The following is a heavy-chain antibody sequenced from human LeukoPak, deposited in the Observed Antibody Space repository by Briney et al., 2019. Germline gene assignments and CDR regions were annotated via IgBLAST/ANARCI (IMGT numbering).Heavy chain of an antibody. CDR1: GFTFDTYG. V-gene: IGHV3-23*01. CDR2: IRGSDGRT. CDR3: AKGGWLDC. Sequence: GGSLRLSCAASGFTFDTYGMTWVRQAPGKGLEWVSGIRGSDGRTYYAHSVKGRFTISKDNSKNTLYLQMNSQRAEDTAVYYCAKGGWLDCWGRGTLVTVSS. J-gene: IGHJ4*02.